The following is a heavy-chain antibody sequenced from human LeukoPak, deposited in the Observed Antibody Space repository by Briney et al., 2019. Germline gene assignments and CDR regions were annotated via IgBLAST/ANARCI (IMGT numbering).Heavy chain of an antibody. CDR1: GGSITSSLYY. CDR3: ARWAPSCSSASCPFYFDF. V-gene: IGHV4-39*01. D-gene: IGHD2-2*01. Sequence: SETLSLTCTVSGGSITSSLYYGAWIRQPPGKSLEWIGSIHYSGNTYYNPSLKSRVTISVDTSKNQFSLKLSSVTAADTAVYYCARWAPSCSSASCPFYFDFWGQGTLVTVSS. J-gene: IGHJ4*02. CDR2: IHYSGNT.